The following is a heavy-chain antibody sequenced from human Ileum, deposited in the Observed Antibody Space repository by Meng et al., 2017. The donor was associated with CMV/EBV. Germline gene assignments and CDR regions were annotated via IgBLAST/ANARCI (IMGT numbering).Heavy chain of an antibody. CDR2: ISQFGDKK. Sequence: SAFPFGISDMHCVRQAPGEGLEWVAVISQFGDKKIYADAVNGRFTISRDNSKNTLYLQMDSLRVDDTAVYYCARDLVVGVPDYLDFWGQGTLVTVSS. D-gene: IGHD2-15*01. J-gene: IGHJ4*02. CDR3: ARDLVVGVPDYLDF. CDR1: AFPFGISD. V-gene: IGHV3-30*03.